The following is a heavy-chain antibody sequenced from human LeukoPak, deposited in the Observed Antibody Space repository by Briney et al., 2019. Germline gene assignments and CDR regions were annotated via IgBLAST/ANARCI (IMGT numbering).Heavy chain of an antibody. CDR3: ARVTSGNWHFDL. D-gene: IGHD4-11*01. Sequence: PGGSLRLSCTAPGFTFSSYWMSWVRQAPGKGLEWVSSISPGSSYIYYADSVKGRFTISRDDAKNSLYLQMNSLRAEDTAVYYCARVTSGNWHFDLWGRGTLVTVSS. V-gene: IGHV3-21*01. CDR2: ISPGSSYI. CDR1: GFTFSSYW. J-gene: IGHJ2*01.